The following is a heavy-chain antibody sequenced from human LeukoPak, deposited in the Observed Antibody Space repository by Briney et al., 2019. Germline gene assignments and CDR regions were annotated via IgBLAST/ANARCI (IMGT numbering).Heavy chain of an antibody. CDR2: IRVSGGST. V-gene: IGHV3-23*01. CDR1: GFTFSSYA. J-gene: IGHJ4*02. D-gene: IGHD2-2*01. Sequence: GGPWSFSGPAPGFTFSSYAMGWVRRAPGKGLGWVSAIRVSGGSTYYADSVKGRFTISRDNSKNTLYLQMNSLRAEDTAVYYCAKGDRDRYCSSTSCYLFDYWGQGTLVTVSS. CDR3: AKGDRDRYCSSTSCYLFDY.